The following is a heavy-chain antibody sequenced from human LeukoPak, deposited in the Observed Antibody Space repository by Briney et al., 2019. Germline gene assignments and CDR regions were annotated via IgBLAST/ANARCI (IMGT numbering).Heavy chain of an antibody. CDR3: ARERAYYDSSGYFSV. V-gene: IGHV1-46*01. D-gene: IGHD3-22*01. CDR2: INPSGGST. Sequence: ASVKVSCKASGYTFTSYYMHWVRQAPGQGLEWMGIINPSGGSTSYAQKFQGRVTMTRDTSTSTVYMELSSLRSEDTAVYYCARERAYYDSSGYFSVWGQGTLVTVSS. CDR1: GYTFTSYY. J-gene: IGHJ4*02.